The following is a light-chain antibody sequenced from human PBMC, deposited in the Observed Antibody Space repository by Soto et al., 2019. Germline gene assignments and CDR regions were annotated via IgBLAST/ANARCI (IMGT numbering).Light chain of an antibody. Sequence: VLTQSPATLSLSPGDRATLSCRSSQSISNYLAWFQQKPGQAPRLLIYDASNRATGIPARFSGSGSGTDFTLTISSLEPEDFAVYYCQQRSNWPPITFGQGTRLQIK. J-gene: IGKJ5*01. V-gene: IGKV3-11*01. CDR3: QQRSNWPPIT. CDR1: QSISNY. CDR2: DAS.